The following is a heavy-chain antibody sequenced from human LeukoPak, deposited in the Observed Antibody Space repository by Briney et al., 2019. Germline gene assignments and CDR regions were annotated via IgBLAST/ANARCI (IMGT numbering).Heavy chain of an antibody. Sequence: ASVKVSCKASGYTFTSYGISWVRQAPGQGLEWMGWISAYNGNTNYAQKLQGRVTMTTDTYTSTAYMELRSLRSDDTAVYYCARDPDLDCSGGSCYYNWFDPWGQGTLVTVSS. J-gene: IGHJ5*02. D-gene: IGHD2-15*01. CDR2: ISAYNGNT. CDR3: ARDPDLDCSGGSCYYNWFDP. CDR1: GYTFTSYG. V-gene: IGHV1-18*01.